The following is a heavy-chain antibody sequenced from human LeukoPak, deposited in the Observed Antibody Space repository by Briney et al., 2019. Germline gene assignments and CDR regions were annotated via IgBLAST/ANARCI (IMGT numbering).Heavy chain of an antibody. J-gene: IGHJ4*02. Sequence: KTSQTLSLTCTVSGGSISSGGYYWSWIRQHPGQGLEWIGYIYYSGSTYYNPSLKSRVTISVDTSKNQFSLKLSSVTAADTAVYYCARGTPYYYDSSGYPILLFDYWGQGTLVTVSS. CDR1: GGSISSGGYY. CDR2: IYYSGST. V-gene: IGHV4-31*03. CDR3: ARGTPYYYDSSGYPILLFDY. D-gene: IGHD3-22*01.